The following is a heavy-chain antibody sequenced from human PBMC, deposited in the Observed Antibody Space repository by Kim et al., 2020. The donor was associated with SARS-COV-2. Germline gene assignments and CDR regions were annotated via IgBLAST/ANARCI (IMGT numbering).Heavy chain of an antibody. D-gene: IGHD6-19*01. Sequence: GGSLRLSCAASGFTFSSHWMHWVRQAPGKGLVWVSRINSDGSTTSYADSVKGRVTISRDNAKNTLYLQMNSLRAEDTAVYYCARRQFTSGWYYFDYWGQGTLVTVSS. CDR1: GFTFSSHW. CDR2: INSDGSTT. V-gene: IGHV3-74*01. J-gene: IGHJ4*02. CDR3: ARRQFTSGWYYFDY.